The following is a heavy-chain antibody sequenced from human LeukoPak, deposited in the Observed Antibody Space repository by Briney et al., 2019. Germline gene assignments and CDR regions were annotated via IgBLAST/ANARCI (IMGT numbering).Heavy chain of an antibody. CDR2: IYHSGST. D-gene: IGHD3-22*01. Sequence: QTLSLTCAVSGGSISSGGYSWSWIRQPPGTGLEWIGYIYHSGSTYYNPSLKSRVTISVDRSKNQLSLKLSSVTAADTAVYYCARGWYHYDSSGAFDIWGQGTMVTVSS. J-gene: IGHJ3*02. V-gene: IGHV4-30-2*01. CDR1: GGSISSGGYS. CDR3: ARGWYHYDSSGAFDI.